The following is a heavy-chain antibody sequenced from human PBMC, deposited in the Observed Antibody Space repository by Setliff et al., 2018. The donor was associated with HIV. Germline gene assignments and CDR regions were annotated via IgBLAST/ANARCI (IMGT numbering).Heavy chain of an antibody. J-gene: IGHJ4*02. CDR2: ISVDSGDP. CDR1: GYTFRNQG. V-gene: IGHV1-18*01. Sequence: ASVKVSCKASGYTFRNQGLSWVRQAPGQGPEWMGWISVDSGDPYYGQKFQDRVIMTADTSTNTAYMELRSLRSDDSAIYYCARVLIGGRDIVVGAHDYWGQGTLVTVSS. D-gene: IGHD2-15*01. CDR3: ARVLIGGRDIVVGAHDY.